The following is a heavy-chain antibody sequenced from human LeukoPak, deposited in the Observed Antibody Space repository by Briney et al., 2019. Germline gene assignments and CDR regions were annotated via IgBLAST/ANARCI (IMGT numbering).Heavy chain of an antibody. J-gene: IGHJ4*02. Sequence: GGSLRLSCAASGFTFTNYAMNWVRQAPGKGLEWVSAISGSGGSSSYADSVRGRFTISRDNSNNMLYLQMNSLRAEDTAVYYCAKPLRDAGSFNYPYFDFWGQGTLVTVSS. CDR1: GFTFTNYA. CDR3: AKPLRDAGSFNYPYFDF. CDR2: ISGSGGSS. V-gene: IGHV3-23*01. D-gene: IGHD5-24*01.